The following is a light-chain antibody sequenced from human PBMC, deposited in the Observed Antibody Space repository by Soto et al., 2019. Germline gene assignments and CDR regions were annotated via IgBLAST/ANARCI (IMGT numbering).Light chain of an antibody. CDR3: MQALQTLLT. CDR1: QSLLHSNGYNY. V-gene: IGKV2-28*01. CDR2: LGS. J-gene: IGKJ4*01. Sequence: DIVMTQSPLSLPVTPGEPASISCRSSQSLLHSNGYNYLDWYLQKPGQSPQLLIYLGSNRASGVPDRFSGSGSGTDFTLKISRVEAEDVGVYYCMQALQTLLTFGGGTNVEIK.